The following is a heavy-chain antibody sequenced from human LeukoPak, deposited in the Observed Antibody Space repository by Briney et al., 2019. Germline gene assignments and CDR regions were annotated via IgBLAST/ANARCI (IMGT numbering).Heavy chain of an antibody. J-gene: IGHJ4*02. D-gene: IGHD3-3*01. V-gene: IGHV3-30*02. CDR1: GFTFSSYG. CDR2: IRYDGSNK. CDR3: AKDGVDDFWSGYLDY. Sequence: PGGSLRLSCAASGFTFSSYGMHWVRQAPGKGLEWVAFIRYDGSNKYYADSVKGRFTISRDNSKNTLCLQMNSLRAEDTAVYYCAKDGVDDFWSGYLDYWGQGTLVTVSS.